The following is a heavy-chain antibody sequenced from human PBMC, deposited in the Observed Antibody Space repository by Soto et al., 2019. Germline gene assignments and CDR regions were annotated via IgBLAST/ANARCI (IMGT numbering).Heavy chain of an antibody. V-gene: IGHV3-23*01. CDR1: GFAFSTYG. CDR2: ISGNGHNT. CDR3: AKGSRN. Sequence: GGSLRLSCAASGFAFSTYGMAWVRQAPGKGLEWVSHISGNGHNTYYTDSVKGRFTISRDSSKNTLDLQMNSLAVEDTAIYYCAKGSRNWGQGIPVTVSS. J-gene: IGHJ4*02.